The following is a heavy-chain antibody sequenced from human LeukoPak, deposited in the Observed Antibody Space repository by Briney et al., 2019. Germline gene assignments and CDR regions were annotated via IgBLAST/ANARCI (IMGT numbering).Heavy chain of an antibody. D-gene: IGHD2-2*01. CDR3: ARDYCSSTSCLFDY. V-gene: IGHV1-2*06. CDR1: GYTFTGYY. CDR2: ISPNSGGT. J-gene: IGHJ4*02. Sequence: ALVKVSCKASGYTFTGYYMHWVRQAPGQGLEWMGRISPNSGGTNYAQKFQGRVTMTRDTSISTAYMELSRLRSDDTAVYYCARDYCSSTSCLFDYWGQGTLVTVSS.